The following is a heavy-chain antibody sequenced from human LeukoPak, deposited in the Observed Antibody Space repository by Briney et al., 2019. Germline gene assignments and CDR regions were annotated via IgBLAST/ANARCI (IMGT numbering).Heavy chain of an antibody. Sequence: PSETLSLTCTVSGGSISSGGYYWSWIRQPPGKGLEWIGYIYYSGSTNYNPSLKSRVTISVDTSKNQFSLKLSSVTAADTAVYYYARSGTEYLLLDAAEYFQHWGQGTLVTVSS. J-gene: IGHJ1*01. CDR3: ARSGTEYLLLDAAEYFQH. V-gene: IGHV4-61*08. CDR1: GGSISSGGYY. CDR2: IYYSGST. D-gene: IGHD3-10*01.